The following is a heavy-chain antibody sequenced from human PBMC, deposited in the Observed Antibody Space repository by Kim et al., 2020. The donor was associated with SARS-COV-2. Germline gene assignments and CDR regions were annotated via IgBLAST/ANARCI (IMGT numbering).Heavy chain of an antibody. D-gene: IGHD6-13*01. CDR3: ATDDSSSWEEYNWFDP. J-gene: IGHJ5*02. V-gene: IGHV4-39*01. CDR1: GGSISSSSYY. CDR2: IYYSGST. Sequence: SETLSLTCTVSGGSISSSSYYWGWIRQPPGKGLEWIGSIYYSGSTYYNPSLKSRVTISVDTSKNQFSLKLSSVTAADTAVYYCATDDSSSWEEYNWFDPWGQGTLVTVSS.